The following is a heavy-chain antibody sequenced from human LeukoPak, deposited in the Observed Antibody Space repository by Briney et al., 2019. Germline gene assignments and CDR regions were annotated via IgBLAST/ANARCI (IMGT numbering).Heavy chain of an antibody. V-gene: IGHV3-33*01. D-gene: IGHD3-10*01. CDR1: GFTFSSYG. Sequence: ERSLRLSCAASGFTFSSYGMHWVRQAPGKGLEWVAVIWYDGSNKYYADSVKGRFTISRDNSKNTLYLQMNSLRAEDTAVYYCARGGYYLYGMDVWGQGTTVTVSS. J-gene: IGHJ6*02. CDR2: IWYDGSNK. CDR3: ARGGYYLYGMDV.